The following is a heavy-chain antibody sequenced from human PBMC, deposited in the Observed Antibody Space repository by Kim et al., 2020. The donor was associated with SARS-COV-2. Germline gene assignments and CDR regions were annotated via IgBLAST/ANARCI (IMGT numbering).Heavy chain of an antibody. D-gene: IGHD3-10*01. Sequence: GGSLRLSCAASGFTFSSYAMHWVRQAPGKGLEWVAVISYDGSNKYYADSVKGRFTISRDNSKNTLYLQMNSPGAEDTAVYYCARSGSGSYFGAFDIWGQGTMVTVSS. J-gene: IGHJ3*02. V-gene: IGHV3-30-3*01. CDR3: ARSGSGSYFGAFDI. CDR1: GFTFSSYA. CDR2: ISYDGSNK.